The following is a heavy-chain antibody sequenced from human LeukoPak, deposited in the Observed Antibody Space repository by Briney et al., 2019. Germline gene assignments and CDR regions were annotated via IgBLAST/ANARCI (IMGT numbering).Heavy chain of an antibody. D-gene: IGHD3-22*01. J-gene: IGHJ4*02. Sequence: SETLSLTCTASGGSISSYYWSWIRQPPGKGLEWIGYIYYSGSTNYNPSLKSRVTISVDTSKNQFSLKLSSVTAADTAVYYCARHDSSGYYRFDYWGQGTLVTVSS. V-gene: IGHV4-59*08. CDR2: IYYSGST. CDR3: ARHDSSGYYRFDY. CDR1: GGSISSYY.